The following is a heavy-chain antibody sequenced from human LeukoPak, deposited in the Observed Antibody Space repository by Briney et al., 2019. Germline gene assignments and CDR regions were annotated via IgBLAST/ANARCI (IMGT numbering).Heavy chain of an antibody. D-gene: IGHD5/OR15-5a*01. Sequence: ASVKVSCKASGYAFTSYGISWVRQAPGQGLEWMGWISAYNGNTNYAQKLQGRVIMTTDTSTSTAYMELRSLRSDDTAVYYCAGVEMSTISTYWGQGTLVTVSS. CDR1: GYAFTSYG. CDR3: AGVEMSTISTY. J-gene: IGHJ4*02. CDR2: ISAYNGNT. V-gene: IGHV1-18*01.